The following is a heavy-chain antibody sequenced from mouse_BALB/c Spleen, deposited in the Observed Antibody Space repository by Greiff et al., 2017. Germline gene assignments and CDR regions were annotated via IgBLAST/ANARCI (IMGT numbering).Heavy chain of an antibody. Sequence: EVNVVESGGGLVKPGGSLKLSCAASGFAFSSYDMSWVRQTPEKRLEWVAYISSGGGSTYYPDTVKGRFTISRDNAKNTLYLQMSSLKSEDTAMYYCARHGRDSSGSYYYAMDYWGQGTSVTVSS. CDR2: ISSGGGST. CDR1: GFAFSSYD. CDR3: ARHGRDSSGSYYYAMDY. J-gene: IGHJ4*01. D-gene: IGHD3-2*01. V-gene: IGHV5-12-1*01.